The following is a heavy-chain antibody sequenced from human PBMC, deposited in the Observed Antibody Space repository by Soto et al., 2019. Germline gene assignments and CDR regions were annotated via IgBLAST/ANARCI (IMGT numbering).Heavy chain of an antibody. Sequence: PSETLSLTCTVSGASIIDRYWSWLRQSTGKGPEWIGCVYHSGATYYNPSLETRVTISVDTSKNQFSLKLNSVTAADTAVYYCARLVYDSSGSYYFDYWGQGTLVTVSS. CDR3: ARLVYDSSGSYYFDY. V-gene: IGHV4-59*08. CDR2: VYHSGAT. D-gene: IGHD3-22*01. J-gene: IGHJ4*02. CDR1: GASIIDRY.